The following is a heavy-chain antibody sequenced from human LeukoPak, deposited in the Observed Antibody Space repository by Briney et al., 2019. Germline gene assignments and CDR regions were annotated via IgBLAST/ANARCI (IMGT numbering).Heavy chain of an antibody. Sequence: PGGSLRLSCAASGFTFTNAWMNWVRQAPGKGLERVSAISGSGDDTYYADSVKGRFTISRDNSKNTLYLQMNSLRAEDTAVYYCARIEGYSYGYPVDYWGQGTQVTVSS. CDR1: GFTFTNAW. CDR2: ISGSGDDT. D-gene: IGHD5-18*01. CDR3: ARIEGYSYGYPVDY. V-gene: IGHV3-23*01. J-gene: IGHJ4*02.